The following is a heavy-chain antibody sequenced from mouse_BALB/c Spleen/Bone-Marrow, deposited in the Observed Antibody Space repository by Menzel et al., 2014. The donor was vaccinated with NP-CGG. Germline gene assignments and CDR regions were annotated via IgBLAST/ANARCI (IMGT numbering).Heavy chain of an antibody. CDR3: ARDGSWSAY. Sequence: EVQLVESGGGLVQPGGSLRLSCATSGFTFTDYYMSWVRQPPGKALEWLGFIRNKANGYTTEYSASVKGRFTISRDNSQSILYLQMNTLRAEDSATYYCARDGSWSAYWGQGTLVTVSA. J-gene: IGHJ3*01. CDR2: IRNKANGYTT. V-gene: IGHV7-3*02. CDR1: GFTFTDYY.